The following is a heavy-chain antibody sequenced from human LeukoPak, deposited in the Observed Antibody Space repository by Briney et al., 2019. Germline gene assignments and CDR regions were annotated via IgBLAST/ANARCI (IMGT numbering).Heavy chain of an antibody. J-gene: IGHJ3*02. CDR2: IYTSGST. V-gene: IGHV4-61*02. CDR1: GGSISSGSYY. Sequence: SETLSLTCTVSGGSISSGSYYWSWIRQPAGKGLEWIGRIYTSGSTNYNPSLKSRVTMSVDTSKNQFSLKLSSVTAADTAVYYCARDPPPMVAATPDAFDIWGQGTMVTVSS. D-gene: IGHD2-15*01. CDR3: ARDPPPMVAATPDAFDI.